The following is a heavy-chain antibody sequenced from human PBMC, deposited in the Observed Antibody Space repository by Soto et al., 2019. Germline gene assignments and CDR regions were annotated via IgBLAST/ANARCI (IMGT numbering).Heavy chain of an antibody. J-gene: IGHJ4*02. CDR3: ARGGGIEVKDGTPTLGY. CDR2: IGTAGDT. Sequence: GGSLRLSCAASGFTFSSYDMHWVRQATGKGLEWVSAIGTAGDTYYPGSVKGRFTISRENAKNSLYLQMNSLRAGDTAVYYCARGGGIEVKDGTPTLGYWGQGTLVTVSS. D-gene: IGHD3-10*01. CDR1: GFTFSSYD. V-gene: IGHV3-13*01.